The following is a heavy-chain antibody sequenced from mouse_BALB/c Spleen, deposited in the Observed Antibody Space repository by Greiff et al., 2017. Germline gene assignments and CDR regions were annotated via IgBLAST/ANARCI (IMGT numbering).Heavy chain of an antibody. D-gene: IGHD2-4*01. CDR2: ISSGSSTI. Sequence: EVKLMESGGGLVQPGGSRKLSCAASGFTFSSFGMHWVRQAPEKGLEWVAYISSGSSTIYYADTVKGRFTISRDNPKNTLFLQMTSLRSEDTAMYYCAREGLRLGAMDYWGQGTSVTVSS. V-gene: IGHV5-17*02. J-gene: IGHJ4*01. CDR3: AREGLRLGAMDY. CDR1: GFTFSSFG.